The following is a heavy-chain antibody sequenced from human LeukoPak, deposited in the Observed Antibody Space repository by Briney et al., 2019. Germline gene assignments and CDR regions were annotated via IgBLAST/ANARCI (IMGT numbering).Heavy chain of an antibody. D-gene: IGHD4/OR15-4a*01. Sequence: GGSLRLSCAASGFTFSSYSMSWVRQAPGKGLEWVANIKQDGNEKYYVDSVKGRFTISRDNAKNSLDPQMNSLRAEDTAVYYCARDTLGEGEDANYAVYYFDYWGQGTPVTVSS. J-gene: IGHJ4*02. CDR3: ARDTLGEGEDANYAVYYFDY. CDR1: GFTFSSYS. V-gene: IGHV3-7*01. CDR2: IKQDGNEK.